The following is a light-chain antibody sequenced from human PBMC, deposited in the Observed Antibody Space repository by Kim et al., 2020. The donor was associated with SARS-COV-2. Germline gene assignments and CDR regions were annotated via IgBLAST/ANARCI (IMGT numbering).Light chain of an antibody. Sequence: QPVLTQSPSASASLGASVKLTCTLSSGHSSYAIAWHQQQPEKGPRYLMKLNSDGSHSKGDGIPDRFSGSSSGAERYLTISSLQSEDEADYYCQTWGTGIRVFSGGTQLTVL. J-gene: IGLJ3*02. CDR3: QTWGTGIRV. CDR1: SGHSSYA. V-gene: IGLV4-69*01. CDR2: LNSDGSH.